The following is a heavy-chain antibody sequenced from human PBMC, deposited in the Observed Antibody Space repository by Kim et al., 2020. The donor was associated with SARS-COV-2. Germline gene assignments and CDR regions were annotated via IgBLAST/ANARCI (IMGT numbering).Heavy chain of an antibody. Sequence: GESLKISCKGSGYSFTSYWISWVRQMPGKGLEWMGRIDPSDSYTNYSPSFQGHVTISADKSISTAYLQWSSLKASDTAMYYCARLVSGVMGANNGNWFDPWGQGTLVTVSS. J-gene: IGHJ5*02. CDR3: ARLVSGVMGANNGNWFDP. D-gene: IGHD1-26*01. V-gene: IGHV5-10-1*01. CDR2: IDPSDSYT. CDR1: GYSFTSYW.